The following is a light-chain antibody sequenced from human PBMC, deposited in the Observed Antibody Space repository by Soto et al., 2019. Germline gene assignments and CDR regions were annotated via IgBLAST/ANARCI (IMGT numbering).Light chain of an antibody. V-gene: IGKV3-15*01. J-gene: IGKJ4*01. CDR3: QQYNNWPLT. CDR1: QSMYNN. CDR2: HAS. Sequence: EIVMTQSLATLSVSPGERATLSCRASQSMYNNLAWYQQKPGQAPRLLIYHASARATGIPARFSGSGSGTEFTLTISSLQSEDFAVYYCQQYNNWPLTFGGGTKVEI.